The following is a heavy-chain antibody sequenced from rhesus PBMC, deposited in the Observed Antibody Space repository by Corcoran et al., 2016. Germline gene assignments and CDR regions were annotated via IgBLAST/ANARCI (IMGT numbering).Heavy chain of an antibody. D-gene: IGHD6-37*01. CDR2: INGNSGST. V-gene: IGHV4-80*01. CDR1: GGSFSSYW. Sequence: QVQLQESGPGLVKPSETLSLTCAVSGGSFSSYWWSWIRQPPGKGLEWIVEINGNSGSTNYNPSLKSRVTISKDASKNQFSLKLSSVTAADTAVYYCARNFGWSLGYWGQGALVTVSS. J-gene: IGHJ1*01. CDR3: ARNFGWSLGY.